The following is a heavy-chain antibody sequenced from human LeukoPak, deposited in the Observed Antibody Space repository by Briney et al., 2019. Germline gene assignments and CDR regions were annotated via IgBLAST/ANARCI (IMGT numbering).Heavy chain of an antibody. J-gene: IGHJ6*03. D-gene: IGHD3-22*01. CDR3: ARGRHDITMIVVVMTSVSYYLDV. CDR1: GGSFSGYH. V-gene: IGHV4-34*01. Sequence: SETLSLTCAVYGGSFSGYHWTWIRQSPGQGLEWIGDINPSGSTYYNPSLKSRLTISVDTSKNQFSLKLRSVTAADTAVYYCARGRHDITMIVVVMTSVSYYLDVWGKGTTVTVS. CDR2: INPSGST.